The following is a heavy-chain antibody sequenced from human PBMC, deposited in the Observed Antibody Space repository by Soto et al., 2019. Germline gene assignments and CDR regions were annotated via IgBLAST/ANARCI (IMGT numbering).Heavy chain of an antibody. V-gene: IGHV3-30-3*01. CDR1: GFTFSSYA. CDR3: ARESNYSGSSGYWAGDAFDI. J-gene: IGHJ3*02. Sequence: QVQLVESGGGVVQPGRSLRLSCAASGFTFSSYAMHWVRQAPGKGLEWVAVISDDGSNKYYADSVKGRFTISRDNSKNTMYLQMNSVRAEDEAVYYCARESNYSGSSGYWAGDAFDIWGHGTMVTVSS. D-gene: IGHD3-22*01. CDR2: ISDDGSNK.